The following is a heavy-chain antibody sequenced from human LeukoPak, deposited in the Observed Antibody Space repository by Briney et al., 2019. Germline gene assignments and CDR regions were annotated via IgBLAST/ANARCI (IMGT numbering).Heavy chain of an antibody. CDR2: ISAYNGNT. CDR1: GYTFTSYG. CDR3: ARHLMVRGVTGWFDP. J-gene: IGHJ5*02. D-gene: IGHD3-10*01. Sequence: ASVKVSCKASGYTFTSYGISWVRQAPGQGLEWMGWISAYNGNTNYAQKLQGRVTMTTDTSTSTAHMELRSLRSDDTAVYYCARHLMVRGVTGWFDPWGQGTLVTVSS. V-gene: IGHV1-18*01.